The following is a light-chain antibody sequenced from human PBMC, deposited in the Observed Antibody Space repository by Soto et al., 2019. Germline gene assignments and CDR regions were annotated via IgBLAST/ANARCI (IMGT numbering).Light chain of an antibody. CDR2: NND. Sequence: QSVLTQPPSASGTPGQRVTISCSGSSSNIGSGTVNWYQQLPGTAPKLLIYNNDQWASGVPDRFSGSKSGTSASLAISGLQSEDEADYYCASWDVSLNGLYVFGTGTTLTVL. CDR3: ASWDVSLNGLYV. CDR1: SSNIGSGT. J-gene: IGLJ1*01. V-gene: IGLV1-44*01.